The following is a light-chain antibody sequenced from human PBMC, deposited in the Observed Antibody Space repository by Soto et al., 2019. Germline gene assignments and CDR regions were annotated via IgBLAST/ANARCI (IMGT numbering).Light chain of an antibody. V-gene: IGKV3-20*01. J-gene: IGKJ1*01. Sequence: EIVLTQSPGTLSLSPGERATLSCRASQSVSSSYLAWYQQKPGQAPRLLIYGASSRATGIPDRFSGSGAGTDFTLTISSLEPEEFVVYYCQQYDSSPWTFGQGTKVEIK. CDR3: QQYDSSPWT. CDR2: GAS. CDR1: QSVSSSY.